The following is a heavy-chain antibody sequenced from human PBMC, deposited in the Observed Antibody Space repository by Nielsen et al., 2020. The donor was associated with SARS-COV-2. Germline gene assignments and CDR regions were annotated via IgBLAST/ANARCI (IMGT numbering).Heavy chain of an antibody. Sequence: GGSLRLSCAASGFTFSSYEMNWVRQAPGKGLEWVSYISSSGSTLYYADSVKGRFTISRDNAKNSLYLQMNSLRAEDTAVYYCARDQTEYYYYGMDVWGQGTTVTVSS. CDR2: ISSSGSTL. J-gene: IGHJ6*02. CDR1: GFTFSSYE. D-gene: IGHD1-14*01. CDR3: ARDQTEYYYYGMDV. V-gene: IGHV3-48*03.